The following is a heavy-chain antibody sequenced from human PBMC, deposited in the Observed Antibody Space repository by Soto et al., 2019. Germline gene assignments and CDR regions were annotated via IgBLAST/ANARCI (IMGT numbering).Heavy chain of an antibody. Sequence: PSQTLSLTCAISGDSVSSNSAAWNWIRQSPSRGLEWLGRTYYRSKWHNDYAVSVKSRITINPDTSKNQFSLQLNSVTPEDTAVYYCARAESRIDNAARPKVPTVFDYRGHRTPVTVSP. CDR3: ARAESRIDNAARPKVPTVFDY. CDR2: TYYRSKWHN. D-gene: IGHD6-6*01. V-gene: IGHV6-1*01. CDR1: GDSVSSNSAA. J-gene: IGHJ4*01.